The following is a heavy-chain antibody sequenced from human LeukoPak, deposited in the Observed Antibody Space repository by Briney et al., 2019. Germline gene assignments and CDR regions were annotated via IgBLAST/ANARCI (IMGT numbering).Heavy chain of an antibody. CDR3: ARDHPHCGGDCYDAFDI. CDR2: IYYSGST. J-gene: IGHJ3*02. V-gene: IGHV4-59*01. Sequence: SETLSLTCTVSGGSTSSYYWSWIRQPPGKGLEWIGYIYYSGSTNYNPSLKSRVTISVDTSKNQFSLKLSSVTAADTAVYYCARDHPHCGGDCYDAFDIWGQGTMVTVSS. CDR1: GGSTSSYY. D-gene: IGHD2-21*02.